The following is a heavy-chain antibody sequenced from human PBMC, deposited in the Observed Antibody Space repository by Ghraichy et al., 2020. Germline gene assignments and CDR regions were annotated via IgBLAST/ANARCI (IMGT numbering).Heavy chain of an antibody. Sequence: GSLSLTCTVSGGSISSSSYYWGWIRQPPGKGLEWIGSIYYTGSTYYNPSLKSRVTISVDTSKNQFSLKLSSVTAADTAVYYCARLTGGGDYVVYWGQGTLVTVSS. CDR3: ARLTGGGDYVVY. J-gene: IGHJ4*02. CDR2: IYYTGST. CDR1: GGSISSSSYY. D-gene: IGHD3-10*01. V-gene: IGHV4-39*01.